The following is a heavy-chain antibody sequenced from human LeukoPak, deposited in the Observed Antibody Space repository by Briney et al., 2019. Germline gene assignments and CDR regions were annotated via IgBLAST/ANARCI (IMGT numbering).Heavy chain of an antibody. V-gene: IGHV3-23*01. CDR1: GFTFSSYA. CDR3: ARGGYSSSAVYYYYYYMDV. D-gene: IGHD6-6*01. CDR2: ISDSGGST. J-gene: IGHJ6*03. Sequence: ESGGSLRLSCAASGFTFSSYAMSWVRQAPGKGLEWVSAISDSGGSTYYADSVQGRFTISRDNAKNSLYLQMNSLRAEDTALYYCARGGYSSSAVYYYYYYMDVWGKGTTVTVSS.